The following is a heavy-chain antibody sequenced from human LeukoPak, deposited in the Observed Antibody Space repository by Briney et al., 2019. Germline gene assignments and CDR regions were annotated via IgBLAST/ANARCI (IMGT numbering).Heavy chain of an antibody. CDR3: AREATYYDFWSGQSEDAFDI. CDR1: GFTFSSYW. V-gene: IGHV3-7*01. CDR2: IKQDGSEK. Sequence: PGGSLRLSCAASGFTFSSYWMSWVRQAPGEGLEWVANIKQDGSEKYYVDSVKGRFTISRDNAKNSLYLQMNSLRAEDTAVYYCAREATYYDFWSGQSEDAFDIWGQGTMVTVSS. J-gene: IGHJ3*02. D-gene: IGHD3-3*01.